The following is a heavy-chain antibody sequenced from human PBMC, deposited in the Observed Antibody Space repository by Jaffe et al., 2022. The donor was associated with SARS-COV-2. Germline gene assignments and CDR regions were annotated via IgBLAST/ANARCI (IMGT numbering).Heavy chain of an antibody. Sequence: QVQLQESGPGLVKPSQTLSLTCTVSGGSISSGSYYWSWIRQPAGKGLEWIGRIYTSGSTNYNPSLKSRVTISVDTSKNQFSLKLSSVTAADTAVYYCARVEGIQPYYYYYGMDVWGQGTTVTVSS. D-gene: IGHD5-18*01. V-gene: IGHV4-61*02. CDR2: IYTSGST. CDR1: GGSISSGSYY. CDR3: ARVEGIQPYYYYYGMDV. J-gene: IGHJ6*02.